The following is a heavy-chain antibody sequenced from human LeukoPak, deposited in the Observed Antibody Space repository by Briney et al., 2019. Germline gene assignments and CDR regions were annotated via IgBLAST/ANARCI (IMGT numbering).Heavy chain of an antibody. CDR3: VRRGENAWGAFDI. J-gene: IGHJ3*02. CDR1: GGSISSYY. V-gene: IGHV4-59*08. CDR2: IYYSESA. Sequence: SETLSLTCTVSGGSISSYYWSWIRQPPGKGLEWVGYIYYSESASYNPSLKSRVTISVDTSKNQFYLKLSSETAADTAVVYCVRRGENAWGAFDIWGQGTVVTVSS. D-gene: IGHD3-10*01.